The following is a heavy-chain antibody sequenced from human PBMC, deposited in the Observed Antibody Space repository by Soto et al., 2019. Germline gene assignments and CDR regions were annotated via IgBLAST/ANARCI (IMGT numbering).Heavy chain of an antibody. CDR1: GFTFSSYW. Sequence: GGSLRLSCEVSGFTFSSYWMNWVRQAPGKGLEWVANIKEDGSEKYYVDSVKGRFTISRDNAKNSLYLQMNSLRVEDTAVYYCARDRQSGTSGRMGYWGQGTLVTVSS. CDR3: ARDRQSGTSGRMGY. V-gene: IGHV3-7*01. J-gene: IGHJ4*02. D-gene: IGHD3-10*01. CDR2: IKEDGSEK.